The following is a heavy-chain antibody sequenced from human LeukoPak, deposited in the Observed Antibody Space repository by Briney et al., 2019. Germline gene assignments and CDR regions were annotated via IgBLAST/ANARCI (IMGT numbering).Heavy chain of an antibody. CDR3: AAPDSSASLGAYYGMDV. Sequence: ASVKDSCKSSGYTFTGYYMHWVRQAPGQGLEWMGWINPNSGGTNYAQKFQGRVTMTRDTSISTAYMELSSLRSEDTAVYYCAAPDSSASLGAYYGMDVWGQGTKVTVSS. D-gene: IGHD3-22*01. V-gene: IGHV1-2*02. CDR1: GYTFTGYY. J-gene: IGHJ6*02. CDR2: INPNSGGT.